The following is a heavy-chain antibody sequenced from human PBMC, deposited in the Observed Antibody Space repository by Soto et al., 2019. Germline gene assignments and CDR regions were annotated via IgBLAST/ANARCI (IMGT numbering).Heavy chain of an antibody. CDR1: GYTFTSYG. J-gene: IGHJ5*02. D-gene: IGHD5-18*01. CDR3: ATGGRYSYGENWFDP. V-gene: IGHV1-18*01. Sequence: ASVKVSCKASGYTFTSYGISWVQQAPGQGLEWMGWISAYNGNTNYAQKLQGRVTMTTDTSTSTAYMELRSLRSDDTAVYYCATGGRYSYGENWFDPWGQGTLVTVSS. CDR2: ISAYNGNT.